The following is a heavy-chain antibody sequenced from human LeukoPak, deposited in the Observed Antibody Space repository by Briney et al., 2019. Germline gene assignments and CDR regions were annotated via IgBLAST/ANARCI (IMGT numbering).Heavy chain of an antibody. J-gene: IGHJ6*03. CDR3: ARHKYSYVPDYYYYYFMDV. CDR2: IYPDDSHT. Sequence: GESLKISCKGSGYSFTSYWIGWVRQMPGKGLEWMGIIYPDDSHTIYSPSFQGQVTLSADKSINTAYLQWSSLKASDTAIYYCARHKYSYVPDYYYYYFMDVWGKGTTVTVSS. V-gene: IGHV5-51*01. D-gene: IGHD5-18*01. CDR1: GYSFTSYW.